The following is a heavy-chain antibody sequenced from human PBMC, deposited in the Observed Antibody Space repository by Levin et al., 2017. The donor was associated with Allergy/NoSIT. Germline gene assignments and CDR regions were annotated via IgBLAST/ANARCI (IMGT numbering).Heavy chain of an antibody. CDR2: IYESGST. CDR1: GGSISRRNFY. Sequence: ESLKISCTVSGGSISRRNFYWGWIRQPPGKELEWIGTIYESGSTSYNPSLQSRVTISVDTSKNQFYLRLSSVTAADTAVYYCVRQGTYCASSGGSCFPPQYWGQGTLVTVSS. CDR3: VRQGTYCASSGGSCFPPQY. D-gene: IGHD2-15*01. V-gene: IGHV4-39*01. J-gene: IGHJ1*01.